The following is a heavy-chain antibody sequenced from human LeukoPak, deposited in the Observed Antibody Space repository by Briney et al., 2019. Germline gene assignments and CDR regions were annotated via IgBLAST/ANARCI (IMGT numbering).Heavy chain of an antibody. J-gene: IGHJ4*02. Sequence: GGSLRLSCAASGFTVSSNYMSWVRQAPGKGLEWVSVIYSGGSTYYADSVKGRFTISRDNSKNTLYLQMNSLRSEDTAVYYCASPHPLTPSAYSSGWDGLDYWGQGTLVTVSS. CDR1: GFTVSSNY. CDR2: IYSGGST. CDR3: ASPHPLTPSAYSSGWDGLDY. V-gene: IGHV3-53*05. D-gene: IGHD6-19*01.